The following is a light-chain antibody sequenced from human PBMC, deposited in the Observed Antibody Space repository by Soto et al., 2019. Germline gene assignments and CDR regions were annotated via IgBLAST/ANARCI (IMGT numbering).Light chain of an antibody. Sequence: DIQMTQSPSSLSASVGDRVTITCRASQSISSYLNWYQQKPGKAPKLLIYAASSLQSGVPSRFSGSRSGTAFTLTISSLQPEDFAAYYCQQSYSTPLFTFGPGTKVDI. CDR2: AAS. V-gene: IGKV1-39*01. CDR3: QQSYSTPLFT. J-gene: IGKJ3*01. CDR1: QSISSY.